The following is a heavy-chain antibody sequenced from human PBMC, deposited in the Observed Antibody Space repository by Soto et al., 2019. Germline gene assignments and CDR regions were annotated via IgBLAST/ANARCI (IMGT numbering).Heavy chain of an antibody. Sequence: EVQLVESGGDLIQPGGSLRLSCAASGFTVTNSYMAWVRQAPGKGLEWVSVVYTSGRTYHADSVKGRFTVSRDISTNMFFLQMSKLSAEDMATYYCVIVGFERLYFDQWGRGTLVTVSS. CDR2: VYTSGRT. CDR3: VIVGFERLYFDQ. V-gene: IGHV3-53*01. CDR1: GFTVTNSY. D-gene: IGHD1-1*01. J-gene: IGHJ4*02.